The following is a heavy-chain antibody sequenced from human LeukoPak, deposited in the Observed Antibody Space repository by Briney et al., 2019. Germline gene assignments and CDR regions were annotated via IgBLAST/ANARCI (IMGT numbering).Heavy chain of an antibody. Sequence: PSETLSLTCTVSGGSISSYYWSWIRQRPGRGLEWIGYIYYSGSTNYNPSLKSRVTISVDTSKNQFSLKLSSVTAADTAVYYCARDLRWELIPWFDPWGQGTLVTVSS. CDR2: IYYSGST. V-gene: IGHV4-59*01. CDR1: GGSISSYY. D-gene: IGHD1-26*01. J-gene: IGHJ5*02. CDR3: ARDLRWELIPWFDP.